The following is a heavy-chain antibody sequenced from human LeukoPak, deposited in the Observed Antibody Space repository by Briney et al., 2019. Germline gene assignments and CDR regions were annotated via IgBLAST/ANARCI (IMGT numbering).Heavy chain of an antibody. Sequence: GGSLRLSCEASGFTFSSYAMHWVRQAPGQGLEWVAVISYDGSNKYYADSVKGRFTISRDNSKNTLYLQMNSLRAEDTAVYYCAANRGMATNYADYWGQGTLVTVSS. CDR3: AANRGMATNYADY. V-gene: IGHV3-30*04. J-gene: IGHJ4*02. CDR2: ISYDGSNK. CDR1: GFTFSSYA. D-gene: IGHD5-24*01.